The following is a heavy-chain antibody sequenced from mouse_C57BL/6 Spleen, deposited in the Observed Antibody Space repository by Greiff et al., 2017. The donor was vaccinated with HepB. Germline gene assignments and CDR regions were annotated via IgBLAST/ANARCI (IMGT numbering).Heavy chain of an antibody. D-gene: IGHD1-1*01. CDR3: ARYGSFDY. J-gene: IGHJ2*01. V-gene: IGHV5-17*01. CDR1: GFTFSDYG. CDR2: ISSGSSTI. Sequence: EVQLVESGGGLVKPGGSLKLSCAASGFTFSDYGMHWVRQAPEKGLEWVAYISSGSSTIYYADTVKGRFTISRDNAKNTLFLQMTSLRSEDTAMYYCARYGSFDYWGQGTTLTVSS.